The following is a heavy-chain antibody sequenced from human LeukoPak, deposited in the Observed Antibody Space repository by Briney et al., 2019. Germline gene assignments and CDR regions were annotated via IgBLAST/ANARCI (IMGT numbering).Heavy chain of an antibody. CDR1: GYTFTTYW. J-gene: IGHJ4*02. CDR2: IYPGDSDT. CDR3: ARDSRSPSCVTFDY. V-gene: IGHV5-51*01. Sequence: GESLKTSFKGSGYTFTTYWIGCVRQMPGKGLEWMGIIYPGDSDTRYSPSFQGQVNISADKSISTAYLQWSSLKASDTAMYYCARDSRSPSCVTFDYWGQGTLVTVSS. D-gene: IGHD4-11*01.